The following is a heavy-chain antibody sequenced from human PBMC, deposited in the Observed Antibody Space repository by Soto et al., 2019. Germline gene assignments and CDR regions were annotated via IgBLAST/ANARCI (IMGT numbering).Heavy chain of an antibody. Sequence: GGSLRLSCAASGFTFSSYSMNWVRQAPGKGLEWVSSISSSSSYIYYAYSVKGRFTISRDNAKNSLYLQMNSLGAEDTAVYYCARDYIAAVDYWGQGTLVTVSS. J-gene: IGHJ4*02. CDR2: ISSSSSYI. CDR1: GFTFSSYS. D-gene: IGHD6-13*01. V-gene: IGHV3-21*01. CDR3: ARDYIAAVDY.